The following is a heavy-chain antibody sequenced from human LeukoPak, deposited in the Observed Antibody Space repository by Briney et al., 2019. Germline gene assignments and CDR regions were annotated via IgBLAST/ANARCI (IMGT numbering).Heavy chain of an antibody. CDR3: ATTPRGGYSYGYSDY. CDR1: GYTLTELS. Sequence: GSSVKVSCKVSGYTLTELSMHWVRQAPGKGLEWMGGFDPEDGETIYAQKFQGRVTMTEDTSTDTAYMELSSLRSEDTAVYYCATTPRGGYSYGYSDYWGQGTLVTVSS. CDR2: FDPEDGET. V-gene: IGHV1-24*01. D-gene: IGHD5-18*01. J-gene: IGHJ4*02.